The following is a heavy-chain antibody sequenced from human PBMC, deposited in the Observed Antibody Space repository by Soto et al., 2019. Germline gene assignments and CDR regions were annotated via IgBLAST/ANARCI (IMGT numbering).Heavy chain of an antibody. J-gene: IGHJ3*02. CDR1: GYTFTGYY. CDR2: INPNSGGT. CDR3: ARDVVLWFGQRAFDI. D-gene: IGHD3-10*01. V-gene: IGHV1-2*04. Sequence: GASVKVSCKASGYTFTGYYMHWVRQAPGQGLEWMGWINPNSGGTNYAQKFQGWVTMTRDTSISTAYMELSRLRSDDTAVYYCARDVVLWFGQRAFDIWGQGTMVTVSS.